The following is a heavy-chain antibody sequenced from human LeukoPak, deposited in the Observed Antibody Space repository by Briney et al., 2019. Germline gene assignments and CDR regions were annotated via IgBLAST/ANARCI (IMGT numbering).Heavy chain of an antibody. J-gene: IGHJ4*02. CDR2: ISSSSSYI. Sequence: GGSLRLSCAASGFTFSSYSMNWVRQAPGKGLEWVSSISSSSSYIYYADSVKGRFTISRDNAKNSLYLQMNSLRAEDTAVYYCARISGYCSGGSCPPGSDYWGQGTLVTVSS. D-gene: IGHD2-15*01. V-gene: IGHV3-21*01. CDR1: GFTFSSYS. CDR3: ARISGYCSGGSCPPGSDY.